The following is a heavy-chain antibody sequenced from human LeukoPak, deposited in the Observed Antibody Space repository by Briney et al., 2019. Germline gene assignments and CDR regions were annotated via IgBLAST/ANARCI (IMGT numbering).Heavy chain of an antibody. J-gene: IGHJ4*02. D-gene: IGHD4-17*01. Sequence: KPSETLSLTCTVSGGSVSSGSHYWSWSRQPPGKGLEWIGYVYYTGSTDYNSSLKSRVTISIDTSNNHFSLDLSSVTAADTAVYYCARVGDYVAYDFWGQGTLVTVSS. CDR1: GGSVSSGSHY. CDR2: VYYTGST. V-gene: IGHV4-61*01. CDR3: ARVGDYVAYDF.